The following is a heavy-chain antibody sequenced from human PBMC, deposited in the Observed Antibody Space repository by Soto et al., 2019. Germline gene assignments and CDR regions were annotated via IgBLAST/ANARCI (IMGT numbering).Heavy chain of an antibody. Sequence: QVQLVQSGAEVKKPGSSVKVSCKASGGTFSSYAISWVRQAPGQGLEWMGGIIPIFGTANYAQKFQGRVTITADEHTSTACMELGGLRSEETAVYYCVGVVVAASPGPDYYYYGMDVWGQGNTVTVSS. CDR2: IIPIFGTA. CDR3: VGVVVAASPGPDYYYYGMDV. J-gene: IGHJ6*02. D-gene: IGHD2-15*01. CDR1: GGTFSSYA. V-gene: IGHV1-69*01.